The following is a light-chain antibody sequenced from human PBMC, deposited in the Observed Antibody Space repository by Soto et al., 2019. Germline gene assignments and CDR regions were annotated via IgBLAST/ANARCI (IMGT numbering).Light chain of an antibody. Sequence: SVLTQPPSASGSPGQSVAISCTGTSSDVGGYNYVSWYQQHPGKAPKLMIYEVSQRPSGVPDRFSGYKSGNTAALTVSGLQAEDEEEYYCNSYAGSNNVXGTGTKVTVL. CDR3: NSYAGSNNV. CDR2: EVS. CDR1: SSDVGGYNY. V-gene: IGLV2-8*01. J-gene: IGLJ1*01.